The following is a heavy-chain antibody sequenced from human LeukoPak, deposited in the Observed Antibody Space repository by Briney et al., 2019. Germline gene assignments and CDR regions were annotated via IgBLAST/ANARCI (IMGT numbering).Heavy chain of an antibody. D-gene: IGHD6-25*01. V-gene: IGHV4-39*01. CDR3: ANSQAGWFDP. Sequence: SETLSLTCTVSGGSISSSSYYWGWIRQPPGKGLEWIGSIYYSGSTYYNPSLKSRVTISVDTSKNQFSLKLSSVTAAVTAVYYCANSQAGWFDPWGQGTLVTVSS. CDR1: GGSISSSSYY. J-gene: IGHJ5*02. CDR2: IYYSGST.